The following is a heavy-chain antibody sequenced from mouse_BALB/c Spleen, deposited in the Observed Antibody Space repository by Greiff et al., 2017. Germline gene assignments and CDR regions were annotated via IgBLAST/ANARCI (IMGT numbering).Heavy chain of an antibody. V-gene: IGHV7-3*02. CDR3: ARDWTGAMDY. Sequence: EVKLMESGGGLVQPGGSLRLSCATSGFTFTDYYMSWVRQPPGKALEWLGFIRNKANGYTTEYSASVKGRFTISRDNSQSILYLQMNTLRAEDSATYYCARDWTGAMDYWGQGTSVTVSS. CDR1: GFTFTDYY. J-gene: IGHJ4*01. CDR2: IRNKANGYTT.